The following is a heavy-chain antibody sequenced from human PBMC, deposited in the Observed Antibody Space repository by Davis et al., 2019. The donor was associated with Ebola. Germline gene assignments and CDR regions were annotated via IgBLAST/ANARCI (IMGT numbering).Heavy chain of an antibody. CDR1: GYTLTELS. V-gene: IGHV1-24*01. D-gene: IGHD2-15*01. Sequence: AASVKVSCKVSGYTLTELSIHWVRQAPGKGLEWMGGFDPEDGETIYAQNFQGRVTMTEDTSTSTAYMELRSLRSDDTAVYYCARDSRGSRPFDYWGQGTLVTVSS. J-gene: IGHJ4*02. CDR2: FDPEDGET. CDR3: ARDSRGSRPFDY.